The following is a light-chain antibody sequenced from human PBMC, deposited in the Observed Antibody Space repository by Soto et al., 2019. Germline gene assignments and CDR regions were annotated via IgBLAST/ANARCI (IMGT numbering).Light chain of an antibody. V-gene: IGKV1-5*01. CDR1: QSISSG. CDR2: DAS. CDR3: QQYNSYPWT. J-gene: IGKJ1*01. Sequence: DIQMTQSPSTLSASVGDRVTITCRASQSISSGLAWYQQKPGKAPKLLIYDASSLESGVPSRFSGSGSGTEFTLTITSLQPDDFATYYCQQYNSYPWTFGQGTKVEIK.